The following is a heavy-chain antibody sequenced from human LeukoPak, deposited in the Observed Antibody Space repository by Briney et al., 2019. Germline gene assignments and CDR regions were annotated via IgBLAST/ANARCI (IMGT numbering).Heavy chain of an antibody. CDR1: GYTFTGYY. J-gene: IGHJ3*02. V-gene: IGHV1-2*02. CDR2: INPNTGGT. CDR3: ARDYQYYDILTAPLDAFDI. Sequence: ASVKVSCKASGYTFTGYYMHWVRQAPGQGLEWMGWINPNTGGTNYAQKFQGRATMTRATSISPAYMELSRLRSDDTAVYYCARDYQYYDILTAPLDAFDIWGQGTMVTVSS. D-gene: IGHD3-9*01.